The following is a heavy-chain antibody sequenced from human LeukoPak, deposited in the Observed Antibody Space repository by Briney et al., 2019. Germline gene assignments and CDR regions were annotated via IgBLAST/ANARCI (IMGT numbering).Heavy chain of an antibody. V-gene: IGHV3-48*03. CDR1: GFTFSSYE. J-gene: IGHJ4*02. CDR3: ARGAARSYFPIGFDY. D-gene: IGHD6-6*01. CDR2: ISACGSTI. Sequence: GGSLRLSCVASGFTFSSYEMNWVRQAPGKGLEWVSYISACGSTIYYADSVKGRFTISRDSAENSLSLQMNTLRAEDTAVYYCARGAARSYFPIGFDYWGQGSLVTVSS.